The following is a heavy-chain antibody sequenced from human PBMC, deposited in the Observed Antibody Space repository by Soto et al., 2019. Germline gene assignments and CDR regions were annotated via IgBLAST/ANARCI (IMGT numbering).Heavy chain of an antibody. CDR1: GFTLNSFF. CDR3: VRGLGRGGRYNWFDP. J-gene: IGHJ5*02. CDR2: ISNDGSST. V-gene: IGHV3-74*01. Sequence: PGGSLRLSCAASGFTLNSFFMHWVRHAPGKGLMWVSRISNDGSSTTYADSVKGRFTISRDNAENSLYLQMNSLRAEDTAVYYCVRGLGRGGRYNWFDPWGQET. D-gene: IGHD1-20*01.